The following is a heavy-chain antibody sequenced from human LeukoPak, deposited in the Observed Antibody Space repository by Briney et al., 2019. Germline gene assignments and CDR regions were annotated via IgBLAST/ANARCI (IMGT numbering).Heavy chain of an antibody. J-gene: IGHJ5*02. Sequence: ASVKVSCKASGYTFTSYDINWVRQATGQGLEWMGWMNPNSGNTGYAQKFQGRVTMTRNTSISTAYMELSSLRSEDTAVYYYARVPVEELLPALFSGWFDPWGQGTLVTVSS. CDR3: ARVPVEELLPALFSGWFDP. CDR2: MNPNSGNT. V-gene: IGHV1-8*01. D-gene: IGHD3-10*01. CDR1: GYTFTSYD.